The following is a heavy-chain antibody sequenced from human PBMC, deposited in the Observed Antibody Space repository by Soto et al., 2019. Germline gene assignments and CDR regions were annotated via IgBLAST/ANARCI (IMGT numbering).Heavy chain of an antibody. D-gene: IGHD3-16*01. CDR2: ISRSGST. CDR3: ARAVAPYLGTLFDP. J-gene: IGHJ5*02. V-gene: IGHV4-30-2*01. CDR1: GGSITSGNSYS. Sequence: QLQLQESGSGLVKPSQTLSLTCTVSGGSITSGNSYSWSCIRQPPGKGLEWIGSISRSGSTSYNPSLKGRVTMSVEKSKNQFALNQSSVTAADMAVYYCARAVAPYLGTLFDPWGQGTLVIVSS.